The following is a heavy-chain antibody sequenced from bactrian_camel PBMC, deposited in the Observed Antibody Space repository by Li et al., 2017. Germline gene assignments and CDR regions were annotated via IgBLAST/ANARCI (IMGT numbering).Heavy chain of an antibody. CDR1: GFQTASSKC. CDR2: HYTGTATT. D-gene: IGHD2*01. CDR3: AARGPYCYTKLSVRDFTY. Sequence: VQLVESGGGSVQVGGSLRLSCAASGFQTASSKCMGWFRQAPGKAREGVAAHYTGTATTYVADSVKGRFAISEDNAKNVLYLQMNNLQPEDTAMYYCAARGPYCYTKLSVRDFTYWGQGTQVTVS. J-gene: IGHJ6*01. V-gene: IGHV3S31*01.